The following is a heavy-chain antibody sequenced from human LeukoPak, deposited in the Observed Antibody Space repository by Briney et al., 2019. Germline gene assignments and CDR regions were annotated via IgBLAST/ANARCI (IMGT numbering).Heavy chain of an antibody. CDR1: GGSISSSSYY. Sequence: SETLSLTCTVSGGSISSSSYYWGWIRQPPGKGLEWIGYIYHSGSTYYNPSLKSRVTISVDTSKNQFSLKLSSVTAADTAVYYCARARLLWFGARDYYGMDVWGQGTTVTVSS. J-gene: IGHJ6*02. V-gene: IGHV4-39*07. CDR2: IYHSGST. CDR3: ARARLLWFGARDYYGMDV. D-gene: IGHD3-10*01.